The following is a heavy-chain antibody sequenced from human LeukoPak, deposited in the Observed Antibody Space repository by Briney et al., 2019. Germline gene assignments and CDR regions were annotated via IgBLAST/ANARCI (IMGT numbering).Heavy chain of an antibody. V-gene: IGHV3-21*01. Sequence: KAGGSLRLSCEASGFTFSSHTMNWVRQAPGKGLEWVSSISGSSSFTYYAESVKGRFTISRDNAKNSLYLQMNSLRAEDTALYYCARDSEAYYDILAGYYGGNWFDPWGQGTLVTVSS. CDR2: ISGSSSFT. CDR1: GFTFSSHT. J-gene: IGHJ5*02. CDR3: ARDSEAYYDILAGYYGGNWFDP. D-gene: IGHD3-9*01.